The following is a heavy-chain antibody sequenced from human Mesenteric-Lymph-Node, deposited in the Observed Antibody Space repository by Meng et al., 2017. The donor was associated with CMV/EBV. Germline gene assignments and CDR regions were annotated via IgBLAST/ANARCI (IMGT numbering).Heavy chain of an antibody. V-gene: IGHV1-2*02. CDR1: GYRFTSYY. D-gene: IGHD3-22*01. CDR2: INPSGGST. J-gene: IGHJ4*02. CDR3: AREGGGDDSSGYYYYFDY. Sequence: ASVKVSCKASGYRFTSYYIHWVRRAPGQGLEWMGIINPSGGSTNYAQKFQGRVTMTRDTSISTAYMELSRLRSDDTAVYYCAREGGGDDSSGYYYYFDYWGQGTLVTVSS.